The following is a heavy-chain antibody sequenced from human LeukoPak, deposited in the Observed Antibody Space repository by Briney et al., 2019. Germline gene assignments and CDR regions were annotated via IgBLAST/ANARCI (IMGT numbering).Heavy chain of an antibody. CDR2: INTNTGNP. V-gene: IGHV7-4-1*02. CDR1: GYTFTSYD. Sequence: ASVKVSCKASGYTFTSYDINWVRQAPGQGLEWMGWINTNTGNPTYAQGFTGRFVFSLDTSVSTAYLQISSLKAEDTAVYYCARAYRTTVVNSGLPLGYWGQGTLVTVSS. D-gene: IGHD4-23*01. CDR3: ARAYRTTVVNSGLPLGY. J-gene: IGHJ4*02.